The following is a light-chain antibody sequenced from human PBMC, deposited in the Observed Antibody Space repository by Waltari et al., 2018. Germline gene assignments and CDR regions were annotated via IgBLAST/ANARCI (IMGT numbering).Light chain of an antibody. CDR1: TIERQS. Sequence: SYVLTQPPSVSVAPGRTGTITCDESTIERQSVPWYQRKPGQAPILIVFGDKNRPSGIPARFSGSNSGDTATLTITSVEAGDEADYYCQLWDPKSDDPVFGGGTKLTVL. CDR2: GDK. V-gene: IGLV3-21*02. J-gene: IGLJ3*02. CDR3: QLWDPKSDDPV.